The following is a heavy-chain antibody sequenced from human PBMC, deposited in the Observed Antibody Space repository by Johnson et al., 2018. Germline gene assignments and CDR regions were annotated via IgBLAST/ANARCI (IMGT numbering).Heavy chain of an antibody. D-gene: IGHD3-3*01. Sequence: VQLVESGGGVVQPGRSLRLSCAASGFTFSSYGMHWVRQAPGKGLEWVAVISYDGSNKYYADSVKGRFTISRDNSKNTLYLQMNSLRAEDTAVYYCAKDRHSRTYYDFWSGYYDSYYMDVWGKGTTVTVSS. CDR1: GFTFSSYG. J-gene: IGHJ6*03. V-gene: IGHV3-30*18. CDR3: AKDRHSRTYYDFWSGYYDSYYMDV. CDR2: ISYDGSNK.